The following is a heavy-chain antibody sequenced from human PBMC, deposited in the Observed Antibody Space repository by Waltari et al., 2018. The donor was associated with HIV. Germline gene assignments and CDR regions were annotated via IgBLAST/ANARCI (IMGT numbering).Heavy chain of an antibody. CDR1: GFPFSSYS. Sequence: EVQLVESGGGLVQPGGSLRLSCAASGFPFSSYSMTWVRQAPGKGLEWVSYISSSSSTIYYADSVKGRFTISRDNAKNSLYLQMNSLRDEDTAVYYCARDGKQYSSGWYYFDYWGQGTLVTVSS. J-gene: IGHJ4*02. CDR2: ISSSSSTI. V-gene: IGHV3-48*02. CDR3: ARDGKQYSSGWYYFDY. D-gene: IGHD6-19*01.